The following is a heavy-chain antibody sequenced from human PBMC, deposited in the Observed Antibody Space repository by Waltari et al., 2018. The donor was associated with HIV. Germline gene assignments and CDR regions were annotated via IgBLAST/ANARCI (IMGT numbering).Heavy chain of an antibody. V-gene: IGHV3-21*01. CDR3: ARTRVEMSTITRAFDI. CDR2: IGSTSDYI. CDR1: GFTFSSYS. J-gene: IGHJ3*02. Sequence: EVQLVESGGGLVKPGGSLRLSCAASGFTFSSYSMNWVRQAPGKGLEWVSSIGSTSDYIYYVDSVKGRFTISRDNAKNSLFLQMNSLRAEDTALFYCARTRVEMSTITRAFDIWGQGAMVTVSS. D-gene: IGHD5-12*01.